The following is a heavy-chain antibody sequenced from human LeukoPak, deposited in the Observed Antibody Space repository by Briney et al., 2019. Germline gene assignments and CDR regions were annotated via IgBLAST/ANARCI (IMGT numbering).Heavy chain of an antibody. CDR1: GFTFSSYG. V-gene: IGHV3-30*03. Sequence: GGSLRLSCAASGFTFSSYGMHWVRQAPGKGLEWVAVISYDGSNKYYADSVKGRFTISRDNSKNTLYLQMNNLRAEDTAVYYCASTGYCSSTSCPKPTGYWGQGTLVTVSS. D-gene: IGHD2-2*01. CDR3: ASTGYCSSTSCPKPTGY. CDR2: ISYDGSNK. J-gene: IGHJ4*02.